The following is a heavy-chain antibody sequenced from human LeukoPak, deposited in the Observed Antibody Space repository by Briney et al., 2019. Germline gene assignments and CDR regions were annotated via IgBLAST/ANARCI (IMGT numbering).Heavy chain of an antibody. CDR1: GFTFSSYG. Sequence: PGGSLRLSCAASGFTFSSYGMHWVRQAPGKGLEWVAVISYDGSNKYYADSVKGRFTISRDNSKNTLYLQMNSLRAEDTAVYYCARDSELAVAGTYYFDYWGQGTLVTVSS. CDR2: ISYDGSNK. CDR3: ARDSELAVAGTYYFDY. J-gene: IGHJ4*02. V-gene: IGHV3-30*03. D-gene: IGHD6-19*01.